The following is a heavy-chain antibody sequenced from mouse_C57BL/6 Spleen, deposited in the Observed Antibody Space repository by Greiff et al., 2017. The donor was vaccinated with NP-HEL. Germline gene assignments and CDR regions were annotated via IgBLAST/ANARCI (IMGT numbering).Heavy chain of an antibody. V-gene: IGHV1-22*01. CDR1: GYTFTDYN. CDR2: INPNNGGT. Sequence: VQLKESGPELVKPGASVKMSCKASGYTFTDYNMHWVRQSHGKSLEWIGYINPNNGGTSYNQKFKGKATLTVNKSSSTAYMELRSLTSEDSAVYYCARGAYGAMDYWGQGTSVTVSS. CDR3: ARGAYGAMDY. D-gene: IGHD1-1*01. J-gene: IGHJ4*01.